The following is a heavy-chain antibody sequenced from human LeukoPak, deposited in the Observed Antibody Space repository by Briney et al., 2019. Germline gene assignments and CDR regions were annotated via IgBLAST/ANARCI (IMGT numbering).Heavy chain of an antibody. Sequence: PSETLSLTCAVYGGSFSGYYWSWIRQPPGKGLEWIGEINHSGSTNYNPSLKSRVTISVDTSKNQFSLKLSSVTAADTAVYYCARRYCSSTSCYRTYSWFDPWGQGTLVTVSS. CDR2: INHSGST. CDR1: GGSFSGYY. D-gene: IGHD2-2*01. V-gene: IGHV4-34*01. CDR3: ARRYCSSTSCYRTYSWFDP. J-gene: IGHJ5*02.